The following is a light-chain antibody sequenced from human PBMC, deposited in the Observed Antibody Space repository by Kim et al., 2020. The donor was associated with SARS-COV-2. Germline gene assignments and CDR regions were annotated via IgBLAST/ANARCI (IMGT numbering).Light chain of an antibody. CDR2: GAS. CDR1: QSVSSN. J-gene: IGKJ4*01. CDR3: QQYNNWATLT. Sequence: EIVMTQSPATLSVSPGERATLSCRASQSVSSNLAWYQQKPGQAPRLLIYGASTRATGIPARFSGSASGTEFTLTISSLQSEDFAVYYCQQYNNWATLTFGGGTKVDIK. V-gene: IGKV3-15*01.